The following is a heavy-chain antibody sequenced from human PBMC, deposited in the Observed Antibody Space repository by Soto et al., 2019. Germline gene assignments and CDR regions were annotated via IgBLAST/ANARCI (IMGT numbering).Heavy chain of an antibody. Sequence: QVQLQQWGAGLLKPSETLSLTCAVYGGSFSGYYWSWIRQPPGKGLEWIGEINHSGSTNYNPSLKRRFTISVDTSKNPFSLKLSSVTAADTAVYYCARGRSYYGSGSRGWFDPWGQGTLVTVSS. J-gene: IGHJ5*02. D-gene: IGHD3-10*01. CDR3: ARGRSYYGSGSRGWFDP. CDR1: GGSFSGYY. V-gene: IGHV4-34*01. CDR2: INHSGST.